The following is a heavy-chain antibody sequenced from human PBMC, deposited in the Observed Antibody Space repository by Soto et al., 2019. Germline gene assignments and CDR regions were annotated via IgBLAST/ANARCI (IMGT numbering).Heavy chain of an antibody. Sequence: QVQLVESGGGVVQPGRSLRLSCAASGFTFSTYGMHWVRQAPGKGLEWVAVISHDGSNKYYADSVKGRFTISRDNSKNTLYLQMNSLRAEDTAVYYCANVVLIVEGGVQYWGQGTLVTVSS. CDR3: ANVVLIVEGGVQY. CDR1: GFTFSTYG. V-gene: IGHV3-30*18. D-gene: IGHD3-22*01. J-gene: IGHJ4*02. CDR2: ISHDGSNK.